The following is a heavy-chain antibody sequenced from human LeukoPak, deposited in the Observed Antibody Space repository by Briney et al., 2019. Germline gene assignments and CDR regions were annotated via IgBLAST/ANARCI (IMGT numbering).Heavy chain of an antibody. CDR1: GFSFSDYA. V-gene: IGHV3-30*02. D-gene: IGHD1-1*01. Sequence: PGGSLRLSCAASGFSFSDYAIYWVRQTPGKGLEWVAFIRYDGSNKIYADSVKGRFTNSRDNSYNTVYLQMTSLRAEDTAVYYCAKDGESGIQYTQGYFDYWGQGTLVTVSS. CDR2: IRYDGSNK. J-gene: IGHJ4*02. CDR3: AKDGESGIQYTQGYFDY.